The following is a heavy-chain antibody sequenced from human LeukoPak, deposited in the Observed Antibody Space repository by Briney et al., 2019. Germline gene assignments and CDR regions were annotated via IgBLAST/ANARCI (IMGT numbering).Heavy chain of an antibody. V-gene: IGHV3-11*01. CDR3: ARDNGVGGAFSL. CDR1: GFTFSDYH. CDR2: IIASGSHI. D-gene: IGHD1-26*01. J-gene: IGHJ3*01. Sequence: GFLRLSCAASGFTFSDYHMSWIRQAPGKGLEWVSYIIASGSHIYYADSVRGRFTVSRDNAKNSLYLQMNSLGAEDTAVYYCARDNGVGGAFSLWGQGTMVTVSS.